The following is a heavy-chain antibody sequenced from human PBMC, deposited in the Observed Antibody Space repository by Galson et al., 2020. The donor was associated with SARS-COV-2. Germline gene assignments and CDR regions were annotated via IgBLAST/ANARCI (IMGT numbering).Heavy chain of an antibody. V-gene: IGHV4-59*01. CDR1: GGSINGYY. CDR2: INSSGST. J-gene: IGHJ6*02. Sequence: ETSENLSLTCTVSGGSINGYYWSWIRQPPGKGLEWIGYINSSGSTNYNPSLKSRVTMSVDTSKNQFSLKLSSVTAADTAVYYCARVRMAPYYYGMDVWGQGTMVTVSS. CDR3: ARVRMAPYYYGMDV.